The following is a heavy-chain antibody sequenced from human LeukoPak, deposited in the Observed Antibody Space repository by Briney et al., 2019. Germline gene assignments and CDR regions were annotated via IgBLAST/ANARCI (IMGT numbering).Heavy chain of an antibody. Sequence: GGSLRLSCPASGFSFSDYDMNWVRQAPGKGLEWVSSISGRSSHIYYGDSVKGRFAISRDNAKNSLYLQMNSLGAEDTAVYYCGRAFPPLRTSSAGDLWGQGILVTVSS. CDR1: GFSFSDYD. CDR3: GRAFPPLRTSSAGDL. J-gene: IGHJ4*02. CDR2: ISGRSSHI. D-gene: IGHD3-16*01. V-gene: IGHV3-21*01.